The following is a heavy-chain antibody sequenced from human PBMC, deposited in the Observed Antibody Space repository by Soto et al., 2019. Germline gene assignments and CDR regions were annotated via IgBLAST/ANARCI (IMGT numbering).Heavy chain of an antibody. D-gene: IGHD4-17*01. Sequence: EVQLVESGGGLVQPGGSLRLSCAASGFTFSSYWMSWVRQAPGKGLEWVANIKQDGSEKYYVDSVKGRFTISRDNAKNSLYLKMNGLGAEDRVVFYWARVPFGGDGDYWGQGTLVTVSS. J-gene: IGHJ4*02. CDR3: ARVPFGGDGDY. CDR1: GFTFSSYW. CDR2: IKQDGSEK. V-gene: IGHV3-7*01.